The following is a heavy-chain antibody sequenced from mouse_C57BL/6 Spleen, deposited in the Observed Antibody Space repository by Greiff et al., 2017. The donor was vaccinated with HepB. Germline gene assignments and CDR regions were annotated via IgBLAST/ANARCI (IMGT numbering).Heavy chain of an antibody. D-gene: IGHD1-1*01. J-gene: IGHJ4*01. CDR2: INPYNGGT. Sequence: VHVKQSGPVLVKPGASVKMSCKASGYTFTDYYMNWVKQSHGKSLEWIGVINPYNGGTSYNQKFKGKATLTVDKSSSTAYMELNSLTSEDSAVYYCARSYVYYAMDYWGQGTSVTVSS. CDR1: GYTFTDYY. CDR3: ARSYVYYAMDY. V-gene: IGHV1-19*01.